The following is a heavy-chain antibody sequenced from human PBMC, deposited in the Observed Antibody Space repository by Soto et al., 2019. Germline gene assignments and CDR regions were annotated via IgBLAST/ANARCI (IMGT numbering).Heavy chain of an antibody. V-gene: IGHV3-48*03. J-gene: IGHJ4*02. CDR1: GFTFSSYE. Sequence: ESGGGLVQPGGSLRLSCAASGFTFSSYEMNWVRQAPGKGLEWVSYISSSGSTIYYADSVKGRFTISRDNAKNSLYLQMNSLRAEDTAVYYCARGSYSSGWYPLDYWGQGTLVTVSS. D-gene: IGHD6-19*01. CDR2: ISSSGSTI. CDR3: ARGSYSSGWYPLDY.